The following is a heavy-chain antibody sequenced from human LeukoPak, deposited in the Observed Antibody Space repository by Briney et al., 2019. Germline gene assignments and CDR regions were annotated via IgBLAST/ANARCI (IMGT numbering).Heavy chain of an antibody. CDR2: INHSGST. Sequence: SETLSLTCAVYGGSFSGYYWSWLRQPPGKGLEWIGEINHSGSTNYNPSLKSRVTISVDTSKNQFSLKLSSVTAADTAVYYCARVVVVVAATRNWFDPWGQGTLVTVSS. J-gene: IGHJ5*02. D-gene: IGHD2-15*01. CDR3: ARVVVVVAATRNWFDP. CDR1: GGSFSGYY. V-gene: IGHV4-34*01.